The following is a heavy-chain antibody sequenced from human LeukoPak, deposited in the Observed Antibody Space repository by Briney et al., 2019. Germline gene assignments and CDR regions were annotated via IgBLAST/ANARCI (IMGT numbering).Heavy chain of an antibody. CDR2: ISSSGSTI. Sequence: GGSLRLSCAASGFTFSSYEMTWVRQAPGKGLEWISYISSSGSTIYYADPVKGRFTISRDNAKNSLYLQMNSLRAEDTAVYYCARHGYSAYGGFDYWGQGTLVTVSS. J-gene: IGHJ4*02. CDR1: GFTFSSYE. CDR3: ARHGYSAYGGFDY. D-gene: IGHD5-12*01. V-gene: IGHV3-48*03.